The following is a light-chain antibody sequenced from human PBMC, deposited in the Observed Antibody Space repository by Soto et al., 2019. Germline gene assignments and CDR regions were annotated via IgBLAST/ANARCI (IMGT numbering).Light chain of an antibody. J-gene: IGKJ4*01. CDR2: AAS. V-gene: IGKV1-39*01. Sequence: DIQMTQSPSSLSASVGDRVTLTCRANQSITNYLNWYRQKPGKAPKLLIYAASSLQSGVPSRFSGSGSGTDFTLTIGTLQPEDFATYYCQQSYSAPLTFGGGTKVEIK. CDR3: QQSYSAPLT. CDR1: QSITNY.